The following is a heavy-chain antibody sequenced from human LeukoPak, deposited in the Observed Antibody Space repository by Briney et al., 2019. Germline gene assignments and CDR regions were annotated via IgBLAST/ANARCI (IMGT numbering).Heavy chain of an antibody. CDR1: GFTFSSYA. CDR3: AKREYNYAKYFDY. J-gene: IGHJ4*02. V-gene: IGHV3-23*01. Sequence: GGSLRLSCAASGFTFSSYAMRWVRQAPGKGLEWVSTIGDSGDSTFYADSVKGRFTISRDNSKNTLYLQMNSLRAEDTAIYYCAKREYNYAKYFDYWGQGTLVTVSS. CDR2: IGDSGDST. D-gene: IGHD5-18*01.